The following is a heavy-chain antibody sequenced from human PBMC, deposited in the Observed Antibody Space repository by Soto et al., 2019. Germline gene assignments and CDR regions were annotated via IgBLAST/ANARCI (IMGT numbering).Heavy chain of an antibody. V-gene: IGHV1-18*01. D-gene: IGHD3-16*01. CDR3: ARGGTPIDD. J-gene: IGHJ4*02. CDR1: GYTFTNFG. Sequence: QVQLVQSGAEVKKPGASVKVSCKASGYTFTNFGISGVRQTPEQGLEWMGWISAYNGNTNYAQNFQGRVTMPADTSTSTAYMELRSLRSDVTAVYYCARGGTPIDDWGQGPLVTVSS. CDR2: ISAYNGNT.